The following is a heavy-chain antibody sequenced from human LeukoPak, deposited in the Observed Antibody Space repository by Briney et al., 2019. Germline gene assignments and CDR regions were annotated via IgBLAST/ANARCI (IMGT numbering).Heavy chain of an antibody. Sequence: GASVKVSCKASGGTFSSYAISWVRQAPGQGLEWMGRIIPIFGIANYAQKFQGRVTITADKSMSTAYMELSSLRSEDTAVYYCASLYCSGGSCNFDYWGQGTLVTVSS. CDR1: GGTFSSYA. CDR2: IIPIFGIA. CDR3: ASLYCSGGSCNFDY. V-gene: IGHV1-69*04. D-gene: IGHD2-15*01. J-gene: IGHJ4*02.